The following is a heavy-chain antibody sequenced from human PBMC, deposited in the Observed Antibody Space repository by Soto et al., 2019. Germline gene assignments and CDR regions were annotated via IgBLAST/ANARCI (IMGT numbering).Heavy chain of an antibody. V-gene: IGHV3-23*01. J-gene: IGHJ4*02. D-gene: IGHD1-7*01. Sequence: GGSLRLSCAASAFTFRSYAMSWVRQAPAKGLDWLSIIIVSSCTTYYTDSLKGRFTISRDNSKNTLFLQINSLRAEDTAFYYCAKRPLELHMYDYWGQGTLVTVSS. CDR3: AKRPLELHMYDY. CDR2: IIVSSCTT. CDR1: AFTFRSYA.